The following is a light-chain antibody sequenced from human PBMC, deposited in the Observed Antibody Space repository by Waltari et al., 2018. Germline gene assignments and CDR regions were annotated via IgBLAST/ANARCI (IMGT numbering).Light chain of an antibody. V-gene: IGKV1-5*03. Sequence: DIQMTQSPSTLSASVGDRVIITCRASQSISKWLAWSQQKPGKAPNLLIYKASTLESGGPSRFSGSGSGTDFTLTISSLQPDDFATYYCQQYNSYSLLTFGGGTKIEIK. CDR3: QQYNSYSLLT. CDR1: QSISKW. CDR2: KAS. J-gene: IGKJ4*01.